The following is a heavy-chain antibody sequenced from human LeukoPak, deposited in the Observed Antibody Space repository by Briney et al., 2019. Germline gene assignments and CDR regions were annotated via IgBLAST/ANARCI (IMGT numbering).Heavy chain of an antibody. CDR3: AKDEYSSYMDV. V-gene: IGHV3-43D*03. CDR1: RFTFDDYA. CDR2: ISWDGGST. D-gene: IGHD3-22*01. Sequence: GGSLRLSCTASRFTFDDYAMHWVRQAPGKGLEWVSLISWDGGSTYYADSVKGRSTISRDNSKNSLYLQMNSLRAEDTALYYCAKDEYSSYMDVWGKGTTVTVSS. J-gene: IGHJ6*03.